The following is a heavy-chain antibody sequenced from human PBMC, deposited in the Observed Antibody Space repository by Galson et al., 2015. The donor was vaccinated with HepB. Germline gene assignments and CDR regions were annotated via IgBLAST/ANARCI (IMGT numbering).Heavy chain of an antibody. CDR1: GFSFSSYS. Sequence: SLRLSCAASGFSFSSYSMNWVRQAPGKGLEWLSYISSTSDTIFYADSVKGRFTISRDNAKNSLYLQMNSLRDGDTAVYYCARGNDFRSAFSEWYFAYWGQGTLVTVSS. J-gene: IGHJ4*02. V-gene: IGHV3-48*02. CDR2: ISSTSDTI. CDR3: ARGNDFRSAFSEWYFAY. D-gene: IGHD3-3*01.